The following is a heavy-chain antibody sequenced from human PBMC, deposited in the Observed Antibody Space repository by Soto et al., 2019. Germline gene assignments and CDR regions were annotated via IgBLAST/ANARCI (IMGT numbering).Heavy chain of an antibody. CDR1: GFTFSSYG. CDR2: ISYDGSNK. V-gene: IGHV3-30*18. Sequence: PGGSLRLSCAASGFTFSSYGMHWVRQAPGKGLEWVAVISYDGSNKYYADSVKGRFTISRDNSKNTLYLQMNSLRAEDTAVYYCAKGDFRYSSSWYQNLNKGGYYYYGMDVWGQGTTVTVSS. CDR3: AKGDFRYSSSWYQNLNKGGYYYYGMDV. J-gene: IGHJ6*02. D-gene: IGHD6-13*01.